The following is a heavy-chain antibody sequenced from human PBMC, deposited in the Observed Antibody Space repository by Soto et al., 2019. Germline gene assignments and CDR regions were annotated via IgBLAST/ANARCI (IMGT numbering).Heavy chain of an antibody. CDR1: GFTFSDYY. D-gene: IGHD4-4*01. V-gene: IGHV3-11*01. CDR3: ARVAYYSNYEGMAVYYYYMDV. CDR2: ISSSGSTI. J-gene: IGHJ6*03. Sequence: GGSLRLSCAASGFTFSDYYMSWIRQAPGKGLEWVSYISSSGSTIYYADSVKGRFTISRDNAKNSLYLQMNSLRAEDTAVYYCARVAYYSNYEGMAVYYYYMDVWGKGTTVTVSS.